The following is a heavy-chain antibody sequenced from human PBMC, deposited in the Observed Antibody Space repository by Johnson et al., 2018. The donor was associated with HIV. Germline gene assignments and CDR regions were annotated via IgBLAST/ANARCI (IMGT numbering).Heavy chain of an antibody. Sequence: EVQLVESGGGVVRPGGSLRLSCAASRFTFDDYGMSWVRQAPGKGLEWVSGINWNGGNTDYADSVKGRFTISRDNAKNSLYLQMNSLRAEDTALYYCARDRGWGYVGGNSWNAFDIWGQGTMVTVSS. CDR2: INWNGGNT. CDR3: ARDRGWGYVGGNSWNAFDI. CDR1: RFTFDDYG. J-gene: IGHJ3*02. V-gene: IGHV3-20*04. D-gene: IGHD4-23*01.